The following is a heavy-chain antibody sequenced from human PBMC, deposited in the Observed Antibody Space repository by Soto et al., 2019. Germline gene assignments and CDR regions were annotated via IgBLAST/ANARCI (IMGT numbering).Heavy chain of an antibody. J-gene: IGHJ4*02. Sequence: QVQLVQSAAEVRKPGASVKVSCRTSGYTFTTYLMHWIRQAPGQGLEWMGILNPTAGRTSYSQKFQGRVTMTSDASTSTAYMELTSLRSYDTAVYYCARAVRGGLPVVTPGYWGQGTLVTVSS. CDR1: GYTFTTYL. D-gene: IGHD2-21*02. CDR3: ARAVRGGLPVVTPGY. V-gene: IGHV1-46*01. CDR2: LNPTAGRT.